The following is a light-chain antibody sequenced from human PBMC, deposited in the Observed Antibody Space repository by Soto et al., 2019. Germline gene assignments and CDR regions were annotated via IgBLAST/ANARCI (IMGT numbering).Light chain of an antibody. V-gene: IGKV1-39*01. Sequence: DIQMTQSPSSLSPSIGDRVTITCRASQNIRIYLNWFQQKPGKAPNLLIYGASSLQSGVPSRFSGSRSGTDFTLTINSLQPEDFAVYYCQQTYNSPPTFGQGTKVDIK. CDR1: QNIRIY. J-gene: IGKJ1*01. CDR3: QQTYNSPPT. CDR2: GAS.